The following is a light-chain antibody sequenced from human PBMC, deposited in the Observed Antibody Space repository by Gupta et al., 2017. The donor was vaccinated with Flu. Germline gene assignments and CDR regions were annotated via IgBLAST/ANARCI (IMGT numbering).Light chain of an antibody. J-gene: IGLJ2*01. CDR3: AVWHNNGVV. CDR2: YKSDSDR. CDR1: SGINVGPYW. V-gene: IGLV5-45*03. Sequence: QALLTQPSSLSASPGASASLTCTLRSGINVGPYWIYWYQQKPGSPPQHLLRYKSDSDRRQGSGVPGRFSGYKDASANAGILVISGLQSDDEADYYCAVWHNNGVVFGGGTKLTVL.